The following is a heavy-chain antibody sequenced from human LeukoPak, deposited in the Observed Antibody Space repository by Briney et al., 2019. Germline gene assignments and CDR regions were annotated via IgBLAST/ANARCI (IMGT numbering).Heavy chain of an antibody. CDR3: AKDGYDHGSSYSYFDY. V-gene: IGHV3-23*01. J-gene: IGHJ4*02. CDR1: GFTFSNYA. CDR2: ISGSGGTT. Sequence: GGSLRLSCAASGFTFSNYAMSWVRQAPGKGLEWVSGISGSGGTTYHADSVKGRFTISRDNSKNTLYLQMNTLRAEDTAVYYCAKDGYDHGSSYSYFDYWGQGTLVTVSS. D-gene: IGHD4/OR15-4a*01.